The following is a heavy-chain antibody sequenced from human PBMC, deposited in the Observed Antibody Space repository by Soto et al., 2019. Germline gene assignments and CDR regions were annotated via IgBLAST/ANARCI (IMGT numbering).Heavy chain of an antibody. CDR1: GGSFSGYY. CDR3: ARANYDFWSGYYSPRVWY. CDR2: INHSGST. J-gene: IGHJ4*02. V-gene: IGHV4-34*01. D-gene: IGHD3-3*01. Sequence: SETLSLTCAVYGGSFSGYYWSWIRQPPGKGLEWIGEINHSGSTNYNPSLKSRVTISVDTSKNQFSLKLSSVTAADTAVYYCARANYDFWSGYYSPRVWYWGRGTLVTVSS.